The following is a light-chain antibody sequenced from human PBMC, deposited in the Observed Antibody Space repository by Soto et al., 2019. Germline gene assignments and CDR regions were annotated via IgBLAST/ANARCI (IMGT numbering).Light chain of an antibody. V-gene: IGLV2-14*01. CDR3: TSYTTTSRGV. Sequence: QSVLTQPASVSGSPGQSITISCTGTSSDVGAYDFVSWYQQHPGKAPQLMIYEVSNRPSGVSDRFSGSKSGNTASLTISGLQAEDEAAYYCTSYTTTSRGVFGGGTKLTVL. CDR1: SSDVGAYDF. J-gene: IGLJ3*02. CDR2: EVS.